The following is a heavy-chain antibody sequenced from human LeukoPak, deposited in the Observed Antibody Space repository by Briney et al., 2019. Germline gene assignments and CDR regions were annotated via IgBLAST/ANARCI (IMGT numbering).Heavy chain of an antibody. V-gene: IGHV3-23*01. J-gene: IGHJ4*02. Sequence: GGSLRLSCAASGFTFNSYAMTWVRQAPGKGLEWVSTIGSGGASTYYADSVKGRFTISRENSKNTLYLQLNSLRAEDTASYYCAKVHSSDSSGRAFDYWGQGTLVTVSS. CDR1: GFTFNSYA. CDR3: AKVHSSDSSGRAFDY. CDR2: IGSGGAST. D-gene: IGHD3-22*01.